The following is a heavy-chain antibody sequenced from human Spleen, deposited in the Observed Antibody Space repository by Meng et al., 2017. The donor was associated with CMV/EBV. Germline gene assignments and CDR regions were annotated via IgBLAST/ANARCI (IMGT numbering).Heavy chain of an antibody. CDR3: AKCVLMDYFEY. D-gene: IGHD2-8*01. CDR1: GFTFDDYG. J-gene: IGHJ4*02. V-gene: IGHV3-20*04. Sequence: GESLKISCAASGFTFDDYGMSWVRQAPGKGLEWVSGINWNGGSTGYADSVKGRFTISRDNAKNSLYLQMNSLRAEDTAVYYCAKCVLMDYFEYWGQGTLVTVSS. CDR2: INWNGGST.